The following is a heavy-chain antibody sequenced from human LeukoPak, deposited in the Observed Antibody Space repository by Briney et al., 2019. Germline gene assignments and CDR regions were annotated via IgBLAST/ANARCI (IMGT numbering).Heavy chain of an antibody. J-gene: IGHJ4*02. CDR3: ARGSENIAVAGSPAFDY. CDR1: GGSISSSSYY. CDR2: IYYSGST. V-gene: IGHV4-39*07. D-gene: IGHD6-19*01. Sequence: SETLSLTCTVSGGSISSSSYYWGWIRQPPGKGLEWIGSIYYSGSTYYNPSLKSRVTISVDTSKNQFSLKVSSVTAADTAVYYCARGSENIAVAGSPAFDYWGQGTLVTVSS.